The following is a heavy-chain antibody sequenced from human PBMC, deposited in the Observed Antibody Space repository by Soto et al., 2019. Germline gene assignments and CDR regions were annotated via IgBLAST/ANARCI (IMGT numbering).Heavy chain of an antibody. D-gene: IGHD2-15*01. J-gene: IGHJ4*02. Sequence: QVQLVQSGAEVKKPGASVKVSCKASGYTFTTYAMHWVRQAPGQRLEWMGWINAGDGNTKYSQKFQGRVSITRDTAASTAYMELSSLISEDTAVYYCALVVVGNSCDGYYEHWGQGTLVTVS. CDR1: GYTFTTYA. CDR3: ALVVVGNSCDGYYEH. CDR2: INAGDGNT. V-gene: IGHV1-3*01.